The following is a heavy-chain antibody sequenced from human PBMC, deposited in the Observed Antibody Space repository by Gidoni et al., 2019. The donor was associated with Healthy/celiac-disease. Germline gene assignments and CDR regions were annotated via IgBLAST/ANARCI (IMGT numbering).Heavy chain of an antibody. V-gene: IGHV4-30-2*01. D-gene: IGHD1-26*01. CDR1: GGSTSRGGYS. Sequence: QLQLQASGSGLVKPSQTLSLTCAVSGGSTSRGGYSWSWIRQPPGKGLEWIGYIYQSGSTYFNPSLKSRVTISVDRSKNQFSLNLSSVTAADTAVYYCAATLTDDVFDVWGQGTMVTVSS. CDR2: IYQSGST. J-gene: IGHJ3*01. CDR3: AATLTDDVFDV.